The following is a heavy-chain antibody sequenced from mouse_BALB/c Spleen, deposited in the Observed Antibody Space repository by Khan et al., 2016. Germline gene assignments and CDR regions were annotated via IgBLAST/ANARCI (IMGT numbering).Heavy chain of an antibody. CDR3: AEDYYGSNWFAY. D-gene: IGHD1-1*01. CDR1: GYTFTNYG. J-gene: IGHJ3*01. V-gene: IGHV9-3*02. CDR2: INTNTGEP. Sequence: QIQLVQSGPELKKPGETVKISCKASGYTFTNYGMNWVKQAPGKGLKWMGWINTNTGEPTYAEEFKGRFAFSLETSASTAYLQINNRKKEDTATYFCAEDYYGSNWFAYWGQGTLVTVSA.